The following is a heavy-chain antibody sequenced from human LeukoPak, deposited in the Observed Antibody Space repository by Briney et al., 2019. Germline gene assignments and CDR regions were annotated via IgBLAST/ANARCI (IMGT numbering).Heavy chain of an antibody. Sequence: GGSLRLSCAASGFTFSSYGMHWVRQAPGKGLEWVAFIRYDGSNKYYADSVKGRFTISRGNAKNSLYLQMNSLRVEDTAVYYCALNPDYYGSGSFDYWGQGTLVTVSS. CDR2: IRYDGSNK. CDR1: GFTFSSYG. CDR3: ALNPDYYGSGSFDY. V-gene: IGHV3-30*02. D-gene: IGHD3-10*01. J-gene: IGHJ4*02.